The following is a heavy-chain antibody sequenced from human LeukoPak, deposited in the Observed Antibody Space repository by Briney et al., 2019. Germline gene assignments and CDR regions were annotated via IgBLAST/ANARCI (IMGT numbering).Heavy chain of an antibody. J-gene: IGHJ3*02. CDR2: INSNGDSA. Sequence: PGGSLRLSCAASEFSVSSNYMSWVRQAPGKGLEWVSTINSNGDSAFYADSVKGRFTISRDNSQNTLYLQMNSLGVEDTAVYYCAKVKGYCSITTCYADAFDIWGQGTMVTVSS. CDR3: AKVKGYCSITTCYADAFDI. D-gene: IGHD2-2*01. CDR1: EFSVSSNY. V-gene: IGHV3-23*01.